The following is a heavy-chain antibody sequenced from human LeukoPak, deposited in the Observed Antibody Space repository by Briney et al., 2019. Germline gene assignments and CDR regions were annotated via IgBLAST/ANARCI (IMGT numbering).Heavy chain of an antibody. Sequence: GGSLRLSCAASGFTFSSYEMNWVRQAPGKGLEWVSYISSSGSTIYYADSVKGRFTISRDNAKNSLYLQMNSLRAEDTAVYHCARDLGVAVAEAYWGQGTLVTVSS. CDR2: ISSSGSTI. D-gene: IGHD6-19*01. CDR1: GFTFSSYE. CDR3: ARDLGVAVAEAY. V-gene: IGHV3-48*03. J-gene: IGHJ4*02.